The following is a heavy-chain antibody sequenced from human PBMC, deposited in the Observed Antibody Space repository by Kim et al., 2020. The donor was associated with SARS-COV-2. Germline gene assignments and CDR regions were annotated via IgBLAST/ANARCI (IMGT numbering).Heavy chain of an antibody. CDR2: IWYDGSNK. CDR1: GFTFSSYG. CDR3: AKDGGYCSSTSCYASTKLVDYYYGMDV. V-gene: IGHV3-33*06. Sequence: GGSLRLSCAASGFTFSSYGMHWVRQAPGKGLEWVAVIWYDGSNKYYADSVKGRFTISRDNSKNTLYLQMNSLRAEDTAVYYCAKDGGYCSSTSCYASTKLVDYYYGMDVWGQGTTVTVSS. J-gene: IGHJ6*02. D-gene: IGHD2-2*01.